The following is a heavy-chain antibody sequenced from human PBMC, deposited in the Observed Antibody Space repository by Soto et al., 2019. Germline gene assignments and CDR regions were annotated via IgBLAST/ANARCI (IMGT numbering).Heavy chain of an antibody. V-gene: IGHV3-7*03. J-gene: IGHJ4*02. Sequence: PGGSLRLSCAASGFTFSSYWMTWVRQAPGKGLEWVANIIKDGSEKSYADSVKGRFTISRDNAKNSLYLQMNSLRVEDTAVYYCARDWGGLGWFVCDYWGQGELVTVSS. CDR1: GFTFSSYW. CDR3: ARDWGGLGWFVCDY. CDR2: IIKDGSEK. D-gene: IGHD6-19*01.